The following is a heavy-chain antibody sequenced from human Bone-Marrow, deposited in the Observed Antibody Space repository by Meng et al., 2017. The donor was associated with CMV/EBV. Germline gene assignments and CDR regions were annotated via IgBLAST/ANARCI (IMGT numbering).Heavy chain of an antibody. J-gene: IGHJ4*02. CDR2: IYRDGSE. CDR3: ARDYRGPLGY. CDR1: GFTVNNNY. Sequence: GGSLRLSCTASGFTVNNNYMSWVRQAPGKGLDWVSVIYRDGSEYYAESVKGRFTISRDNPRNTLYLQMSSLRPEDTAVYYCARDYRGPLGYWGQGTLVTVSS. D-gene: IGHD3-10*01. V-gene: IGHV3-66*02.